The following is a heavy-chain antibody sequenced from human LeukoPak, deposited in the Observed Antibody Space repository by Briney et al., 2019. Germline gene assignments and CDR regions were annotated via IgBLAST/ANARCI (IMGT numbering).Heavy chain of an antibody. CDR2: INSDGTSP. CDR3: SRGYSGGFDY. V-gene: IGHV3-74*01. CDR1: GFTFSSYW. D-gene: IGHD2-15*01. Sequence: PGGSLRLSCAASGFTFSSYWMHWVRQAPGKGLVWVSGINSDGTSPIYADSVKGRFTISRDNSKKTLYLQINSLRAEDTAVYYCSRGYSGGFDYWGQGTLVTVSS. J-gene: IGHJ4*02.